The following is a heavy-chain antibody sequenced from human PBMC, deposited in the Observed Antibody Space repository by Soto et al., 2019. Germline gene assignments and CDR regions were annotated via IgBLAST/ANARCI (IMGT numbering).Heavy chain of an antibody. CDR1: GGSINSYW. CDR3: ARDIGSYAYGECX. D-gene: IGHD3-10*01. CDR2: VYSSGTT. V-gene: IGHV4-4*07. Sequence: PSETLSLTFSVSGGSINSYWWSWIRQPAGKGLEWILRVYSSGTTDYNPALNSRATMSVETSKKQFSLKLSSVTAADTAVYYCARDIGSYAYGECXWGQGIQFTVSX. J-gene: IGHJ4*02.